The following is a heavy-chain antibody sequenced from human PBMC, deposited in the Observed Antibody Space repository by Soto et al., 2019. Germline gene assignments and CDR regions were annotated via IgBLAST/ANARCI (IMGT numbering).Heavy chain of an antibody. J-gene: IGHJ6*02. CDR3: ARVSGSYYYGMDV. CDR1: GGSNSSSNW. V-gene: IGHV4-4*02. CDR2: IYHSGST. Sequence: QVQLQESGPGLVKPSGTLSLTCAVSGGSNSSSNWWSWVRQPPGKGLEWIGEIYHSGSTNYNPSLTSRVTISVDKSKNQFSLKLSSVTAADTAVYYCARVSGSYYYGMDVWGQGITVTVSS. D-gene: IGHD1-26*01.